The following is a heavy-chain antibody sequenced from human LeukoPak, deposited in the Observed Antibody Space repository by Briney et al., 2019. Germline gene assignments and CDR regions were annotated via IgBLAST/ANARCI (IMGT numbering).Heavy chain of an antibody. V-gene: IGHV7-4-1*02. CDR3: ARDFVMNAMTLPYNWFDP. CDR2: INTNTGNP. D-gene: IGHD2-21*01. Sequence: ASVKVSCKASGYTFTSYAMNWVRQAPGQGLEWMGWINTNTGNPTYAQGFTGRVVFSLDTSVSTAYLQISSLKAEDTAVYYCARDFVMNAMTLPYNWFDPWGQGTLVTVSS. CDR1: GYTFTSYA. J-gene: IGHJ5*02.